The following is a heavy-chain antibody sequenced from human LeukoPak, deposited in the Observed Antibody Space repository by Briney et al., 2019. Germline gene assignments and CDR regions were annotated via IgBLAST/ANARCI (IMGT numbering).Heavy chain of an antibody. Sequence: KTSETLSLTCTVSGGSISRGRYYWNWIRQPAGKGLEWIGRIYTSGTPHYNPSLKSRVTISVDTSRNQFSLKLSSVTAADTAVYYCARGSIPDYWGQGILVTVSS. J-gene: IGHJ4*02. D-gene: IGHD2-21*01. CDR2: IYTSGTP. CDR1: GGSISRGRYY. V-gene: IGHV4-61*02. CDR3: ARGSIPDY.